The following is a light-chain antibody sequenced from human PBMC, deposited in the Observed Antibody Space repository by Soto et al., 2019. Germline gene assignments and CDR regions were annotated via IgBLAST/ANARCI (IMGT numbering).Light chain of an antibody. CDR1: KSVSNK. Sequence: EIVMTQSPATLSVSPGERAILSCRASKSVSNKLAWYQQKPGQAPRLLIYGASTRATGIPATFSGSGSGTEFTLSISSLQSEDFAIYYCQQYNNWPPLTFGGGTKVEIK. CDR3: QQYNNWPPLT. V-gene: IGKV3-15*01. CDR2: GAS. J-gene: IGKJ4*01.